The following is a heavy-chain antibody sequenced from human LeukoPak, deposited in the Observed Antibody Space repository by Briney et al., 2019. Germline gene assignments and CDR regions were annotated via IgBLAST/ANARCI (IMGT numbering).Heavy chain of an antibody. Sequence: PGGSLRLSCEASGFTFSSYWMHWVRQAPGKGLVWVSRINTDGSSTSYADSVKGRFTISRDNAKNTLYLQMNSLRAEDTAVYYCARGGGITGTTWIDYWGQGTLVTVSS. CDR3: ARGGGITGTTWIDY. CDR2: INTDGSST. J-gene: IGHJ4*02. V-gene: IGHV3-74*01. D-gene: IGHD1-7*01. CDR1: GFTFSSYW.